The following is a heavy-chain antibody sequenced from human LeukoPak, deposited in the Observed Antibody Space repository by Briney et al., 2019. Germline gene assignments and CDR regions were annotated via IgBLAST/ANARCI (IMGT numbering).Heavy chain of an antibody. D-gene: IGHD6-19*01. CDR3: ARGGVGCFDY. J-gene: IGHJ4*02. V-gene: IGHV3-74*01. Sequence: GGSLRLSCAASGFTFSSYWIHWVRQAPGKGLVWVSHINSDGSSATYADSVKGRLTISRDNAKNTVYLEMNSLRAEDTAVYYCARGGVGCFDYWGQGALFTVSS. CDR2: INSDGSSA. CDR1: GFTFSSYW.